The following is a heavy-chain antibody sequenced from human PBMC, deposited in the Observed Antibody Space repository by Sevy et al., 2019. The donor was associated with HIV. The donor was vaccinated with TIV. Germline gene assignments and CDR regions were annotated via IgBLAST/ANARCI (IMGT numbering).Heavy chain of an antibody. CDR3: AGPYYGDWFDP. CDR2: IYWNDDK. J-gene: IGHJ5*02. CDR1: GFSLSTSGVG. V-gene: IGHV2-5*01. D-gene: IGHD3-22*01. Sequence: SGPTLVNPTQTLTLTCTFSGFSLSTSGVGVGWIRQPQGKAREWLALIYWNDDKRYSPSLKSRLTITKDTPKNQVFLTMTSMDPVDTATYYCAGPYYGDWFDPWGQGTLVTVSS.